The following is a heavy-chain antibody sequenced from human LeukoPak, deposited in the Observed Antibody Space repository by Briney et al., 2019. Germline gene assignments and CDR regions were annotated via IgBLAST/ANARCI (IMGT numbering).Heavy chain of an antibody. J-gene: IGHJ4*02. CDR2: IYFSGNS. V-gene: IGHV4-59*08. CDR1: GGSISSFY. Sequence: SETLSLTCTVSGGSISSFYWSWIRQPPGKGLEWIGYIYFSGNSNYNPSLKSRVTMSVDTSKNQFSLKLSSVTAADTAVYYCARAEITMVRGVTYYFDYWGQGTLVTVSS. D-gene: IGHD3-10*01. CDR3: ARAEITMVRGVTYYFDY.